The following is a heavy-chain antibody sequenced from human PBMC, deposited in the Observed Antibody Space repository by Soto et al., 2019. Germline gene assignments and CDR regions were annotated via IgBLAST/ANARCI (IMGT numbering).Heavy chain of an antibody. CDR2: IYYGGST. Sequence: SETLSLTCTVSGGSISGSGYYWNWIRQHPGKGLEWIGYIYYGGSTYYNPSLRSRVIISVDTSKNQFSLRLSSVTASDTAVYYCAYGSGSPYYFHFWRQGTLVTVSS. CDR1: GGSISGSGYY. D-gene: IGHD3-10*01. V-gene: IGHV4-31*03. J-gene: IGHJ4*02. CDR3: AYGSGSPYYFHF.